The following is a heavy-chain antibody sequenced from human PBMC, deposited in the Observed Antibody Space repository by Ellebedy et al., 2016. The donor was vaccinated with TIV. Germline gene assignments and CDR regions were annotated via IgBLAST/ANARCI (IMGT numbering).Heavy chain of an antibody. D-gene: IGHD3-3*01. J-gene: IGHJ3*02. CDR2: IYYSGST. CDR3: ARGGYYDFWSAPHDAFDI. CDR1: GGSISSYY. V-gene: IGHV4-59*01. Sequence: MPSETLSLTCTVSGGSISSYYWSWIRQPPGKGLEWIGYIYYSGSTNYNPSLKSRVTISVDTSKNQFSLKLSSVTAADTAVYYCARGGYYDFWSAPHDAFDIWGQGTMVTVSS.